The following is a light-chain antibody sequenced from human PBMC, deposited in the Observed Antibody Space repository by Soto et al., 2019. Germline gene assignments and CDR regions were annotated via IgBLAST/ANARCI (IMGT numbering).Light chain of an antibody. CDR1: QSVSSNY. CDR3: QQYSSSPPELT. V-gene: IGKV3-20*01. J-gene: IGKJ3*01. CDR2: GAS. Sequence: EIVWTQSPGTLSVSPGERVTLSCRASQSVSSNYLAWYQQRPGQAPRLLIFGASYRATGIPDRFSGSGSGTDFTLTISRLEPEDFAVYYCQQYSSSPPELTFGPGTKVDSK.